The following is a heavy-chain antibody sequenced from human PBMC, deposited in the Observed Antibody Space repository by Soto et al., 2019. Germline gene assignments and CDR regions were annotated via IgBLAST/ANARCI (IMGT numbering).Heavy chain of an antibody. V-gene: IGHV1-18*01. CDR1: GYAFTTYG. Sequence: QVHLVQSGAEVKKPGASVKVSCKGSGYAFTTYGITWVRQAPGQGLEWMGWISAHNGNTNYAQKLQGRVTVTRDTATSTAYMELRSLRSDDTAVYYCARGRDGDYWGQGALVTVSS. CDR2: ISAHNGNT. CDR3: ARGRDGDY. D-gene: IGHD6-6*01. J-gene: IGHJ4*02.